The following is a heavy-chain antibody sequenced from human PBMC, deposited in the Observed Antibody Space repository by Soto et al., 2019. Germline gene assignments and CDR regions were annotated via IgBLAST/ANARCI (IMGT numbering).Heavy chain of an antibody. J-gene: IGHJ6*02. Sequence: GASLKVSCKASGGTFSSYAISWVRQAPGQGLEWMGGIIPIFGTANYAQKFQGRVTITADESTSTAYMELSSLRSEDTAVYYCARIAAAGRRYHYYGMDVWGQGTTVTVSS. CDR2: IIPIFGTA. V-gene: IGHV1-69*13. CDR1: GGTFSSYA. CDR3: ARIAAAGRRYHYYGMDV. D-gene: IGHD6-13*01.